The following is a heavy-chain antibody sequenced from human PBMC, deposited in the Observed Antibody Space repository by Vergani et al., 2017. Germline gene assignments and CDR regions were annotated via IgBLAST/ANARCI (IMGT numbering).Heavy chain of an antibody. CDR1: GFTVSSNY. J-gene: IGHJ5*02. V-gene: IGHV3-53*01. CDR2: IYSGGST. D-gene: IGHD3-3*01. Sequence: EVQLVESGGGLIQPGGSLRLSCAASGFTVSSNYMSWVRQAPGKGLEWVSVIYSGGSTYYADSVKGRFTISRDNSKNTLYLQMNSLRAEDTAVYYSARERFTIFGVAPSWFDPWGQGTLVTVSS. CDR3: ARERFTIFGVAPSWFDP.